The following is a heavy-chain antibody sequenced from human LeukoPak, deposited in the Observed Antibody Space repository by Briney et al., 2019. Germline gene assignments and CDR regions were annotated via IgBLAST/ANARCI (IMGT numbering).Heavy chain of an antibody. CDR1: GFTFSSYS. Sequence: PGGSLRLSCAASGFTFSSYSMNWVRQAPGKGLEWVSYISSSGSTINYADSVKGRFTISRDNAKNSLYLQMNSLRAEDTAVYYCARVVRQLRYRSKASYYYMDVWGKGTTVTVSS. CDR3: ARVVRQLRYRSKASYYYMDV. D-gene: IGHD2-2*01. J-gene: IGHJ6*03. V-gene: IGHV3-48*01. CDR2: ISSSGSTI.